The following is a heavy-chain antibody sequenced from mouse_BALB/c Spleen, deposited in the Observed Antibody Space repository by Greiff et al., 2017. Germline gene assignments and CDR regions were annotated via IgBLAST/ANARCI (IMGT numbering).Heavy chain of an antibody. CDR3: ARGKRDYYAMDY. CDR1: GFTFSDYY. J-gene: IGHJ4*01. CDR2: ISDGGSYT. Sequence: EVHLVESGGGLVKPGGSLKLSCAASGFTFSDYYMYWVRQTPEKRLEWVATISDGGSYTYYPDSVKGRFTISRDNAKNNLYLQMSSLKSEDTAMYYCARGKRDYYAMDYWGQGTSVTVSS. V-gene: IGHV5-4*02.